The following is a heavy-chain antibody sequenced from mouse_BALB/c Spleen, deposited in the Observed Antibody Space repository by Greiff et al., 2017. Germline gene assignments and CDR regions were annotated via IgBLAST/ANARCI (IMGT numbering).Heavy chain of an antibody. CDR3: ARQVQGY. Sequence: QVQLQQPGAELVKPGASVKLSCKASGYTFTSYWMHWVKQRPGQGLEWIGEINPSNGRTNYNEKFKSKATLTVDKSSSTAYMQLSSLTSEDSAVYYCARQVQGYWGQGTTLTVSS. CDR2: INPSNGRT. D-gene: IGHD2-14*01. J-gene: IGHJ2*01. V-gene: IGHV1S81*02. CDR1: GYTFTSYW.